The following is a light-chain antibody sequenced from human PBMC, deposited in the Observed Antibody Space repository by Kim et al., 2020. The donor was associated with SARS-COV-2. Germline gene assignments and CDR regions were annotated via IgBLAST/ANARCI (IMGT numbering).Light chain of an antibody. V-gene: IGKV2-30*01. CDR1: QSLVYTNGDTF. J-gene: IGKJ2*01. Sequence: DVILTQSPLSLPVALGQPASISCRSSQSLVYTNGDTFLNWFHQRPGQSPRRLIYRVSDRDSGVPDRFSGSGSGTDFTLRISRVEAEDVGIYYCMQATHWPYTFGQGTKLEIK. CDR3: MQATHWPYT. CDR2: RVS.